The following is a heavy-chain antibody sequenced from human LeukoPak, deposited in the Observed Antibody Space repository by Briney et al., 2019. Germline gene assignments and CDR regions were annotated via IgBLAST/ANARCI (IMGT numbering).Heavy chain of an antibody. D-gene: IGHD3-9*01. CDR3: ARDLDWILFDY. J-gene: IGHJ4*02. V-gene: IGHV3-74*03. CDR2: VNREGTTT. CDR1: GFTFNTYW. Sequence: PGGSLGLSCAASGFTFNTYWMHWVRQAPGKGLVWVARVNREGTTTTYADSVKGRFTISRDNAKNTLYLQMNNLRAEDTAVYYCARDLDWILFDYWGQGTLVTVSS.